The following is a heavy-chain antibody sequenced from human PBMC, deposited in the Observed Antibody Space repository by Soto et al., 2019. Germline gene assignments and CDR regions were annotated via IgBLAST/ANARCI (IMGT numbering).Heavy chain of an antibody. CDR3: ARAKFGITGAKGGSDY. D-gene: IGHD1-20*01. V-gene: IGHV1-18*01. CDR1: GYTFTSYG. J-gene: IGHJ4*02. Sequence: QVQLVQSGGEVKKPGASVKVSCKASGYTFTSYGISWVRQAPGQGLEWMGWISAYNGNTNYAQKCXGXAXMXTDTSTSTAYIELRSLRSDDTAVYYCARAKFGITGAKGGSDYWGQGTLVTVSS. CDR2: ISAYNGNT.